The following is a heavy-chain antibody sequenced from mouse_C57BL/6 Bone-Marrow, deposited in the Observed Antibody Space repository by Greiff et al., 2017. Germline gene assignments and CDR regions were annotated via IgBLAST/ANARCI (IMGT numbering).Heavy chain of an antibody. J-gene: IGHJ2*01. V-gene: IGHV1-64*01. CDR2: IHPNSGST. Sequence: QVQLQQPGAELVKPGASVKLSCKASGYTFTSYWMHWVKQRPGQGLEWIGMIHPNSGSTNYNEKFKSKATLTVDKSSSTAYMQLSSLTSEDSAVYYCARSGGLRRGRGYWGQGTTLTVSS. CDR3: ARSGGLRRGRGY. CDR1: GYTFTSYW. D-gene: IGHD2-2*01.